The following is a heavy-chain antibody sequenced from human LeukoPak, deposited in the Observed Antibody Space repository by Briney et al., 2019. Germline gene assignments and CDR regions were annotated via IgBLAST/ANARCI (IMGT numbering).Heavy chain of an antibody. CDR2: VNPNSGHT. J-gene: IGHJ4*02. CDR3: AKVFRGKRWFGGDYFDY. Sequence: ASVKVSCKASGYTFTSYDINWVRQATGQGLEWMGWVNPNSGHTGFAQKFQGRVSMTTNTSISTAYMEVRSLKSEDTAVYYCAKVFRGKRWFGGDYFDYWGQGTLVTVSS. V-gene: IGHV1-8*01. D-gene: IGHD3-10*01. CDR1: GYTFTSYD.